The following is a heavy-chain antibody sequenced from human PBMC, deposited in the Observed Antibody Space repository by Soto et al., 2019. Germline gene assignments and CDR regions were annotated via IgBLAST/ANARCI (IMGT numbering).Heavy chain of an antibody. V-gene: IGHV1-3*01. CDR3: ARDYYDSSGYYYRTFDY. CDR1: GYTFTSYA. CDR2: INAGNGNT. D-gene: IGHD3-22*01. Sequence: ASVKVSCKASGYTFTSYAMHWVRQAPGQRLEWMGWINAGNGNTKYSQKFQGRVTITRDTSASTAYMELSSLRSEGTAVYYCARDYYDSSGYYYRTFDYWGQGTLVTVSS. J-gene: IGHJ4*02.